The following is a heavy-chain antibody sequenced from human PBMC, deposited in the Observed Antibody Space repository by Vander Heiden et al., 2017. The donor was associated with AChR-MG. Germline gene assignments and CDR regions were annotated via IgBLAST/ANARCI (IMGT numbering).Heavy chain of an antibody. J-gene: IGHJ4*02. Sequence: EVQLVESGGGLVQPGGSLRLSCAASGFSFSSYDMHWVRQPTGKGLEWVSAIGTAGYTFYSGSVKGRFTISRENVKNSFYLQMNSLRVGDTAVYYCARDRGGGDFDYWGQGTLVTVSS. D-gene: IGHD2-15*01. CDR1: GFSFSSYD. CDR2: IGTAGYT. CDR3: ARDRGGGDFDY. V-gene: IGHV3-13*01.